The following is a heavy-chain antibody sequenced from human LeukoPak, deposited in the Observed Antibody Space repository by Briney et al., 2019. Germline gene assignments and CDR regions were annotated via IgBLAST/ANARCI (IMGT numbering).Heavy chain of an antibody. J-gene: IGHJ6*02. V-gene: IGHV4-4*07. CDR1: GGSISSYY. D-gene: IGHD5-24*01. CDR2: IYTSGST. Sequence: PSETLCLTCTVSGGSISSYYWSWIRQPAGEGLEWIGRIYTSGSTNYNPSLKSRVTMSVDTSKNQFSLKLSSVTAADTAVYYCASTTVEMATITDYYYYGMDVWGQGTTVTVSS. CDR3: ASTTVEMATITDYYYYGMDV.